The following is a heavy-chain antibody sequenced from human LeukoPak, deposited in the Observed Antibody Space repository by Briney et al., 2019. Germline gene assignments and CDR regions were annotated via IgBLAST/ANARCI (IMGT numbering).Heavy chain of an antibody. Sequence: ASVKVSCKASGYTFAAYYIHWVRQAPGQGLEWMGWIYPNSGGTNFAQKFQGRVTMTRDTSISTAYMELSRLRSDDTAVYHCARAHEQLVQDYWGQGTLVTVSS. CDR1: GYTFAAYY. CDR2: IYPNSGGT. CDR3: ARAHEQLVQDY. D-gene: IGHD6-13*01. J-gene: IGHJ4*02. V-gene: IGHV1-2*02.